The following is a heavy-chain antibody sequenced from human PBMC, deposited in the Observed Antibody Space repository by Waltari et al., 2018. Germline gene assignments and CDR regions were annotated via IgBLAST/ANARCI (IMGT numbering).Heavy chain of an antibody. CDR1: GFAIPTFG. CDR2: STDGGAYL. J-gene: IGHJ4*02. CDR3: ARALTTPNDF. D-gene: IGHD4-17*01. Sequence: EVQLVESGGGLVKPGGSLGLSWSGSGFAIPTFGLSWVRQAPGKGLEWVSSSTDGGAYLYYADSVRGRFTVSIDNAKNSLHLQMNNLRAEDTAVYYCARALTTPNDFWGQGTLVTVSS. V-gene: IGHV3-21*03.